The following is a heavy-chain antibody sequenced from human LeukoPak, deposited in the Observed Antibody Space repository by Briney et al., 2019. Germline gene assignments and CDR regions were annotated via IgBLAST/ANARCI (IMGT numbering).Heavy chain of an antibody. Sequence: GGSLRLSCAASGFTFSNYTMNWVRQAPGKGLEWVSSITSSGNYIYYADSVKGRFTVSRDYAKNSLFLQMNSLRAEDTAVYYCARQNRNGYSCFDYWGQGTLVTVSS. CDR2: ITSSGNYI. V-gene: IGHV3-21*01. CDR1: GFTFSNYT. J-gene: IGHJ4*02. D-gene: IGHD3-22*01. CDR3: ARQNRNGYSCFDY.